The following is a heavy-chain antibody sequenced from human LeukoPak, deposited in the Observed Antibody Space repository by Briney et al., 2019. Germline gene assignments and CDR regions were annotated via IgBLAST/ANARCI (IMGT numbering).Heavy chain of an antibody. J-gene: IGHJ3*02. Sequence: SETLSLTCTVSGGSISSYYWSWIRQPPGKGLEWIGYIYYSGSTNYNPSLKSRVTISVDRSKNQFSLKLSSVTAADTAVYYCACPYLTAPSAFDIWGQGTMVTVSS. D-gene: IGHD3-16*01. CDR2: IYYSGST. CDR1: GGSISSYY. CDR3: ACPYLTAPSAFDI. V-gene: IGHV4-59*12.